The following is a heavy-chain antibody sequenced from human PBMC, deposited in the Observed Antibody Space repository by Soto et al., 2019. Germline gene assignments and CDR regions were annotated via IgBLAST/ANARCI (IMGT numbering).Heavy chain of an antibody. CDR1: GITLSDNY. CDR3: ASGKWSLDY. CDR2: ISNSDYTT. Sequence: QVHLVASGGGWVKPGGSLRLSCVASGITLSDNYRTWIRQAPGKGLEWLSYISNSDYTTYYADSVKGRFTISRDNAKNSLYLQLNGLRVEDTAVYYCASGKWSLDYWGQGILVTVSS. D-gene: IGHD2-8*01. J-gene: IGHJ4*02. V-gene: IGHV3-11*01.